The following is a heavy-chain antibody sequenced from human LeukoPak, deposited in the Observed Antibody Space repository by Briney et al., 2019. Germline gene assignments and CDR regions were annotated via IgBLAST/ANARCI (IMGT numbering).Heavy chain of an antibody. Sequence: GGSLRLSCAASGFTSSDYWMAWVRQAPGKGLEWVGNTNENGGAQFYVDSVKGRFTVTRDNAKNSVYLQMESLGVDDSGVYYCPTGGSHGHWGQGVLVTVSS. CDR3: PTGGSHGH. V-gene: IGHV3-7*01. D-gene: IGHD1-26*01. CDR1: GFTSSDYW. J-gene: IGHJ4*02. CDR2: TNENGGAQ.